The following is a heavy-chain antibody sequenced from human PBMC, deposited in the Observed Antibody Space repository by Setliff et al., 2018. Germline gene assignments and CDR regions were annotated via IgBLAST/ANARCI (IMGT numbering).Heavy chain of an antibody. V-gene: IGHV1-24*01. J-gene: IGHJ3*02. D-gene: IGHD2-15*01. Sequence: ASVKVSCKVSGYTLTELSMHWVRQAPGKGLEWMGGFDPEDGETIYAQKFQGRVTMTEDTSTDTAYMELSSLRSEDTAVYYCATNSGGNTIDAFDIWGQGTMVTISS. CDR1: GYTLTELS. CDR2: FDPEDGET. CDR3: ATNSGGNTIDAFDI.